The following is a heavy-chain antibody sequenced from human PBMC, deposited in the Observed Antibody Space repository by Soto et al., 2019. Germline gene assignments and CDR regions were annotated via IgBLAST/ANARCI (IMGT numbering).Heavy chain of an antibody. CDR1: GFTFSTYA. V-gene: IGHV3-23*01. CDR3: AKDQFWSGYRKYYYYGMDV. D-gene: IGHD3-3*01. J-gene: IGHJ6*02. Sequence: GGSLRLSCAASGFTFSTYAMSWVRQVPGKGLEWVSAMSGSGDGTYYADSVKGRFTISRGNSKNTLYLQMNSLRAEDTAVYYCAKDQFWSGYRKYYYYGMDVWGQGTTVTVSS. CDR2: MSGSGDGT.